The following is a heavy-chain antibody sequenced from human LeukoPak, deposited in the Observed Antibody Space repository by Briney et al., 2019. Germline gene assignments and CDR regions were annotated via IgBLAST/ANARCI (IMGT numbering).Heavy chain of an antibody. CDR2: ISYDGSNK. V-gene: IGHV3-30*03. D-gene: IGHD3-3*01. J-gene: IGHJ6*02. CDR3: ARGTAYDFWSGYYFRAYYYYGMDV. CDR1: GFTFSSYG. Sequence: GRSLRLSCAASGFTFSSYGMHWVRQAPGKGLEWVAVISYDGSNKYYADSVKGRFTISRDNSKNTLYLQMNSLRAEDTAVYYCARGTAYDFWSGYYFRAYYYYGMDVWGQGTTVTVSS.